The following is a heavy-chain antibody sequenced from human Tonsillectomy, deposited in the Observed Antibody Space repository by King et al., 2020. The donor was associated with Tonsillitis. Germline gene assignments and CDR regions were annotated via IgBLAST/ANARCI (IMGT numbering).Heavy chain of an antibody. J-gene: IGHJ4*02. CDR1: GYIFTSYW. V-gene: IGHV5-51*01. CDR2: IHPGDSDT. Sequence: QLVQSGAEVKKPGESLKISCQGSGYIFTSYWIGWVRQMPGKGLEWRGIIHPGDSDTRYSPSFQGQVAISADRSIGTAYLQWSSLKASDPAIYYCAKQGDHYFGSGSFTDWGQGTLVTVSS. D-gene: IGHD3-10*01. CDR3: AKQGDHYFGSGSFTD.